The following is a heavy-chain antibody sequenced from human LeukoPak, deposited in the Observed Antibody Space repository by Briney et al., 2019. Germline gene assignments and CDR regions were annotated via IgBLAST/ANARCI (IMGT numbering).Heavy chain of an antibody. D-gene: IGHD4-11*01. CDR2: IWYDGSNK. J-gene: IGHJ6*02. V-gene: IGHV3-33*01. CDR3: ARGVTTVADYYYYGMDV. Sequence: PGGSLRLSWAASGFTFSSYGMHWVRQAPGKGLEWVAVIWYDGSNKYYADSVKGRFTISRDNSKNTLYLQMNSLRAEDTAVYYCARGVTTVADYYYYGMDVWGQGTTVTVSS. CDR1: GFTFSSYG.